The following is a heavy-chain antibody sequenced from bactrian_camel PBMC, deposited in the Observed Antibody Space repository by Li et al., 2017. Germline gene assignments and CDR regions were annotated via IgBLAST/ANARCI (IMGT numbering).Heavy chain of an antibody. CDR1: DFTISSAW. V-gene: IGHV3S25*01. CDR3: VKYSELAFRH. D-gene: IGHD3*01. CDR2: IDSDGDIT. J-gene: IGHJ4*01. Sequence: QLVESGGGLVQPGGSLRLSCVASDFTISSAWTYWVRQAPGGLEWVSVIDSDGDITYYADSVKGRFAISTDNAKNTVFLQIDRVKPEDTAVYYCVKYSELAFRHWGQGTQVT.